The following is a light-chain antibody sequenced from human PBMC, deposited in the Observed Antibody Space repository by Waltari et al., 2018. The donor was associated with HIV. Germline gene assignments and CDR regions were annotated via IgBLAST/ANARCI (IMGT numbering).Light chain of an antibody. Sequence: QSVLTQPPSASGTPGQRVTISCSGSSSNIGRNSVNWYQQLPGTAPKLLIYGDDQRPSGVTDRFSGSKSGTSASLAISGPQSEYEAVYFCAACDDSLNGYVFGAGTKVTVL. CDR2: GDD. CDR3: AACDDSLNGYV. J-gene: IGLJ1*01. CDR1: SSNIGRNS. V-gene: IGLV1-44*01.